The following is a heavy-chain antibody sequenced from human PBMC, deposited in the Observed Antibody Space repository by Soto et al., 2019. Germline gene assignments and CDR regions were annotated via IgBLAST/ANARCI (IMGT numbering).Heavy chain of an antibody. D-gene: IGHD2-8*01. CDR3: ATEYCTNGACFNWFDP. CDR1: GYTLTELS. CDR2: FDPEDGET. Sequence: ASVKVSCKVSGYTLTELSMHWVRQAPGKGLEWMGGFDPEDGETIYAQKFQGRVTMAEDTSTDTAYMELSSLRSEDTAVYYCATEYCTNGACFNWFDPWGQGTLVTVSS. V-gene: IGHV1-24*01. J-gene: IGHJ5*02.